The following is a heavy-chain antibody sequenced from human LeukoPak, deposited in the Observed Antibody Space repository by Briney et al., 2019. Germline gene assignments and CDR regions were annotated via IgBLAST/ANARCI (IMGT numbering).Heavy chain of an antibody. D-gene: IGHD3-10*01. J-gene: IGHJ6*03. V-gene: IGHV3-43*02. CDR1: GFTFDDYA. CDR2: ISGDGGST. Sequence: PGRSLRLSCAASGFTFDDYAMHWVRQAPGKGLEWVSLISGDGGSTYYADSVKGRFTISRDNSKNSLYLQMNSLRTEDTALYYCAKGPGSNYYMDVWGKGTTVTVSS. CDR3: AKGPGSNYYMDV.